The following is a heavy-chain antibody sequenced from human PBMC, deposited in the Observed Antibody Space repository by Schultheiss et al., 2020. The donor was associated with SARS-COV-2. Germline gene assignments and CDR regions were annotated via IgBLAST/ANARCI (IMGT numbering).Heavy chain of an antibody. CDR2: IYYSGST. CDR1: GGSISSGGYY. D-gene: IGHD5-18*01. Sequence: SETLSLTCTVSGGSISSGGYYWSWIRQHPGKGLEWIGYIYYSGSTYYNPSLKSRVITSVDTSKNQFSLKLSSVTAADTAVYYCAGSGYRYGARWWGQGTLVTVSS. J-gene: IGHJ4*02. CDR3: AGSGYRYGARW. V-gene: IGHV4-31*03.